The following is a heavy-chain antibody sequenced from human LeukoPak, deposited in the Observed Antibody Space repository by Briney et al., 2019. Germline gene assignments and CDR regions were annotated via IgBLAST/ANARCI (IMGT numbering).Heavy chain of an antibody. J-gene: IGHJ1*01. CDR1: GGSISNYY. CDR2: ISYSGST. CDR3: EGSSIGVADSSEHVQH. V-gene: IGHV4-59*08. D-gene: IGHD6-13*01. Sequence: SESLSLTCAVSGGSISNYYRSWIRQPPGKGLEWIGYISYSGSTNYNPDLKRRVTISVDTSKNQFSLKMSSVTAADTAVYYCEGSSIGVADSSEHVQHWGQGTLVTV.